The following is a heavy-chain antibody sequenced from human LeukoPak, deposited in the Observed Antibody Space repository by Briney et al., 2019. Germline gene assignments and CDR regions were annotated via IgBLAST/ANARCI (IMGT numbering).Heavy chain of an antibody. J-gene: IGHJ4*02. V-gene: IGHV1-18*01. Sequence: ASVKVSCKASGYTFTSYGISWVRQAPGQGLEWMGWINTYNGNTNYAQKVQGRVTMTTDTSTSTAYMELRSLRSDDTAVYYCARPGTGYSSSWIDYWGQGTLVTVSS. D-gene: IGHD6-13*01. CDR2: INTYNGNT. CDR3: ARPGTGYSSSWIDY. CDR1: GYTFTSYG.